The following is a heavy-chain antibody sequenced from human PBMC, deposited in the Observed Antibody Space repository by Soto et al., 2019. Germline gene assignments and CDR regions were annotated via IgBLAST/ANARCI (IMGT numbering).Heavy chain of an antibody. V-gene: IGHV4-59*01. D-gene: IGHD6-13*01. CDR1: SDSISSYY. CDR3: ARGTSWQLPFDY. J-gene: IGHJ4*02. Sequence: SETLSLTCTVSSDSISSYYWSWIRQPPGKRLEWIGYISYSVSTDYNPSLKSRVTISGDTSKNQFSLKVSSVTAADTAVYYCARGTSWQLPFDYWGQGTLVTVSS. CDR2: ISYSVST.